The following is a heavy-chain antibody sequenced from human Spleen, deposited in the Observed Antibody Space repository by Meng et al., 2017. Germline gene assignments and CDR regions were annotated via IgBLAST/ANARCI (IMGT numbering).Heavy chain of an antibody. Sequence: QVQLKQWGAGLVKPSETLSLPCVVSGGYFSDYYWSWIRQSPGKGLEWIGEINHSGSTNYNPSLESRATISVDTSQNNLSLKLSSVTAADSAVYYCARGPTTMAHDFDYWGQGTLVTVSS. CDR3: ARGPTTMAHDFDY. V-gene: IGHV4-34*01. CDR1: GGYFSDYY. D-gene: IGHD4-11*01. CDR2: INHSGST. J-gene: IGHJ4*02.